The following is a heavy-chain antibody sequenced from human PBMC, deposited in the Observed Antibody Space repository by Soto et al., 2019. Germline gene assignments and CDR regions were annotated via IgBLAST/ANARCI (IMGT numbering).Heavy chain of an antibody. CDR1: GGSISSGGYY. CDR3: AGLDYYYYGMDV. V-gene: IGHV4-31*03. Sequence: QVQLQESGPGLVKPSQTLSLTCTVSGGSISSGGYYWSWIRQHPGKGLEWIGYIYYSGSTYYNPSLKSRVTLPVDTSKTQFSLKLSSVTAADTAVYYCAGLDYYYYGMDVWGQGTTVTVSS. J-gene: IGHJ6*02. CDR2: IYYSGST.